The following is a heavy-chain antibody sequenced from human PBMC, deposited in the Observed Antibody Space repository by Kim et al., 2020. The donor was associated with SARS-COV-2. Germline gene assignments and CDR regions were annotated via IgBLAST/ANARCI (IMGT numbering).Heavy chain of an antibody. Sequence: SETLSLTCTVSGGSISSGSYYWSWIRQPAGKGLEWIGRIYTSGSTNYNPSLKSRVTISVDTSKNQFSLKLSSVTAADTAVYYCASSPPVRGVIIGNWFDPWGQGTLVTVSS. CDR1: GGSISSGSYY. D-gene: IGHD3-10*02. J-gene: IGHJ5*02. CDR2: IYTSGST. CDR3: ASSPPVRGVIIGNWFDP. V-gene: IGHV4-61*02.